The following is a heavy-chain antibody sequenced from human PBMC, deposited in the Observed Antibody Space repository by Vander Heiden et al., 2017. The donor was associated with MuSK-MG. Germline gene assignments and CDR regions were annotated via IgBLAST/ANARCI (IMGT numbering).Heavy chain of an antibody. D-gene: IGHD3-22*01. CDR1: GFTFSSYA. J-gene: IGHJ3*02. V-gene: IGHV3-23*04. Sequence: EVQLVESGGGLVQPGGSLRLSCAASGFTFSSYAMSWVRQAPGKGLEWVSAISGSGGSTYYADSVKGRFTISRDNSKNTLYLQMNSLRAEDTAVYYCAKVPPMIVVVTSAFDIWGQGTMVTVSS. CDR2: ISGSGGST. CDR3: AKVPPMIVVVTSAFDI.